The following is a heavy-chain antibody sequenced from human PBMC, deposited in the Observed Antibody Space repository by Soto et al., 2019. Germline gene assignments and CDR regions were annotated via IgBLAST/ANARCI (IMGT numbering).Heavy chain of an antibody. CDR2: IYVTGAV. D-gene: IGHD2-21*01. V-gene: IGHV4-31*03. CDR1: GAALNSGNYY. CDR3: ARLRIATNNYKWFDP. J-gene: IGHJ5*02. Sequence: SETLSLTCSASGAALNSGNYYWSWIRQVPGKGLEWIGHIYVTGAVDYNPSLRDRITISQDTSERQFSLNLRLVTAADTAVYYCARLRIATNNYKWFDPWGQGTLVTVSS.